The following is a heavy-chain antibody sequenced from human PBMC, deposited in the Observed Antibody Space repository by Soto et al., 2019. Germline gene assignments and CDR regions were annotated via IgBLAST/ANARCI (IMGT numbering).Heavy chain of an antibody. CDR2: IYVTGAV. D-gene: IGHD2-21*01. V-gene: IGHV4-31*03. CDR1: GAALNSGNYY. CDR3: ARLRIATNNYKWFDP. J-gene: IGHJ5*02. Sequence: SETLSLTCSASGAALNSGNYYWSWIRQVPGKGLEWIGHIYVTGAVDYNPSLRDRITISQDTSERQFSLNLRLVTAADTAVYYCARLRIATNNYKWFDPWGQGTLVTVSS.